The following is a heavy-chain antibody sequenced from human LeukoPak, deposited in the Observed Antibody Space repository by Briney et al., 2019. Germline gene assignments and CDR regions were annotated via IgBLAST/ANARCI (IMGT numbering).Heavy chain of an antibody. V-gene: IGHV3-9*01. CDR3: ARPGGGSGNFDY. J-gene: IGHJ4*02. CDR2: ISWNSGSI. Sequence: GGSLRLSCAASGFTFDDYAMHWVRQAPGKGLEWVSGISWNSGSIGYADSVKGRFTISRDNAKNSLYLQMNSLRAEDTALYYCARPGGGSGNFDYWGQGTLVTVSS. CDR1: GFTFDDYA. D-gene: IGHD2-15*01.